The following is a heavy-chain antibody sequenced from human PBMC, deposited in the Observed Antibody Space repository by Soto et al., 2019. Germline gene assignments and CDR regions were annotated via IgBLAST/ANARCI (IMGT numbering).Heavy chain of an antibody. V-gene: IGHV1-69*13. CDR1: GGTFSSYA. D-gene: IGHD6-13*01. J-gene: IGHJ6*02. CDR3: ASGADSSSGDLAQDYYYYGMDV. CDR2: IIPIFGTA. Sequence: GASVKVSSKASGGTFSSYAISWVRQAPGQGLEWMGGIIPIFGTANYAQKFQGRVTITADESTSTAYMELSSLRSEDTAVYYCASGADSSSGDLAQDYYYYGMDVWGQGTTVTVSS.